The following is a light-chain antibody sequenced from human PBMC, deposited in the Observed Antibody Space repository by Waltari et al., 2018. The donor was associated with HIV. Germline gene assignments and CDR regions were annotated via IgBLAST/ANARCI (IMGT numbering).Light chain of an antibody. J-gene: IGLJ2*01. CDR3: SAYTSISTLAV. CDR2: GVS. Sequence: QSALTQPASVSGSPGQSITISCTGTSSDIGGYDYVSWYQQHPGKAPKLMIYGVSSRPSGVSNRFSGSRSGNTASLTISGLQAEDEADYYCSAYTSISTLAVFGGGTK. V-gene: IGLV2-14*01. CDR1: SSDIGGYDY.